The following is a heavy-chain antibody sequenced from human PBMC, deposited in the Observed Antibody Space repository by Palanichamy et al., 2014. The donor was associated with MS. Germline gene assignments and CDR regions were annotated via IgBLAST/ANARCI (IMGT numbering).Heavy chain of an antibody. Sequence: QVQLVQSGAEVKKPGASVKVSCKASGYAFTDYAIHWVRQAPGQRLEWMGWINAGNGNTKYSQKFQSRVTITRDTSADTAYMELSSLRSEDTALYYCAREHDSWSGYSFDFWGQGTLVT. CDR1: GYAFTDYA. CDR3: AREHDSWSGYSFDF. CDR2: INAGNGNT. D-gene: IGHD3-3*01. V-gene: IGHV1-3*01. J-gene: IGHJ4*02.